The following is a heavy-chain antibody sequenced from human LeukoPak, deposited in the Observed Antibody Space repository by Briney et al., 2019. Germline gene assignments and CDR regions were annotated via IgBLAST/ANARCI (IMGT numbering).Heavy chain of an antibody. Sequence: GGSLRLSCAASGFTFSSYWMHWVRQAPGKGLVWVSRINSDGSSTSYADSVKGRFTISRDNAKNSLYLQMNSLRAEDTALYHCAREGLGYCSGGSCKGPYYYYGMDVWGQGTTVTVSS. J-gene: IGHJ6*02. D-gene: IGHD2-15*01. CDR2: INSDGSST. V-gene: IGHV3-74*01. CDR1: GFTFSSYW. CDR3: AREGLGYCSGGSCKGPYYYYGMDV.